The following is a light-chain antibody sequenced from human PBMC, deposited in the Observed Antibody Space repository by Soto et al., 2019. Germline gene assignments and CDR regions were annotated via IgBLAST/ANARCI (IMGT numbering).Light chain of an antibody. CDR3: QQYSTSPT. Sequence: EIVLTQSPGTLSLSPGERATLSCRASQTLSTNSLAWYQQKPGQAPRRLIYGASSRATGIPDRFSGSGSGTDFTLTISRLEPEDFAVYYCQQYSTSPTFGEGTRLEIK. CDR2: GAS. CDR1: QTLSTNS. V-gene: IGKV3-20*01. J-gene: IGKJ5*01.